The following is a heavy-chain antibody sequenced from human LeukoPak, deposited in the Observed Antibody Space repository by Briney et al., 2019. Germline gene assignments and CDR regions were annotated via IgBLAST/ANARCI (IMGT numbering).Heavy chain of an antibody. CDR3: ASVHYYGMEV. Sequence: GGSLRLSCAASGFTFRNYVIHWVRQAPGKGLEWVAVTSSDLNVKLYADSVKGRFTISRDNAKNSLFLQMNSLRAEDTAVYYCASVHYYGMEVWGQGTTVTVPS. J-gene: IGHJ6*02. D-gene: IGHD2-8*01. CDR1: GFTFRNYV. CDR2: TSSDLNVK. V-gene: IGHV3-30-3*01.